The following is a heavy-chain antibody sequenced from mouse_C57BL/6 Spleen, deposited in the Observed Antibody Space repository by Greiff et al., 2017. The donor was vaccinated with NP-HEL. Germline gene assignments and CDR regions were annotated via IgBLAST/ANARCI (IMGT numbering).Heavy chain of an antibody. CDR2: IYPGDGDT. CDR3: ARDYGSSYDAY. D-gene: IGHD1-1*01. J-gene: IGHJ3*01. V-gene: IGHV1-82*01. CDR1: GYAFSSSW. Sequence: QVQLQQSGPELVKPGASVKISCKASGYAFSSSWMNWVKQRPGKGLEWIGRIYPGDGDTNYNGKFKGKATLTADKSSSTAYMQLSSLTSEDSAVYFCARDYGSSYDAYWGQGTLVTVSA.